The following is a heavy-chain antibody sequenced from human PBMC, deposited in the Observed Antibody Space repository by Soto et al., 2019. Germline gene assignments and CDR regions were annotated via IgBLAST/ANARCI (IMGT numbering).Heavy chain of an antibody. Sequence: GASPRLSCAASGFSFGDYVMHWVRQPPGTGLEWLAAIWYDGTQKYYADYVKGRFIISRDNSKKTLYLEMNSLRAEDTAVYYCARAGGTTVTGLWHFDSWGQGTLVTVSS. V-gene: IGHV3-33*01. J-gene: IGHJ4*02. CDR2: IWYDGTQK. CDR3: ARAGGTTVTGLWHFDS. D-gene: IGHD4-17*01. CDR1: GFSFGDYV.